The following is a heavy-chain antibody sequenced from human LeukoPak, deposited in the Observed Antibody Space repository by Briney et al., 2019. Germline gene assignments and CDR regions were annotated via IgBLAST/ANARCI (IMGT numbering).Heavy chain of an antibody. D-gene: IGHD3-10*01. CDR3: VRDGGPIEY. V-gene: IGHV4-59*01. CDR2: IYYSGST. Sequence: SETLSLTCTVSGDSISSYYWSWIRQPPGKGLEWIGYIYYSGSTNYNPSLKSRVTISVDTSKNQCSLTLTSVTAADTAVYYCVRDGGPIEYWGQGILVTVSS. CDR1: GDSISSYY. J-gene: IGHJ4*02.